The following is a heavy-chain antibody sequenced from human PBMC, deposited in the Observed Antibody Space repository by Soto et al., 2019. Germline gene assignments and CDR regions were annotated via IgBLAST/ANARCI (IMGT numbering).Heavy chain of an antibody. D-gene: IGHD3-22*01. CDR2: IDPSDSQT. CDR3: ARQIYDSDTGPNFQYYFDS. V-gene: IGHV5-10-1*01. J-gene: IGHJ4*02. CDR1: GYSCAGYW. Sequence: PGESLTISCKGSGYSCAGYWSTWVRQKPGKGLEWMGRIDPSDSQTYYSPSFRGHVTISVTKSITTVFLQWSSLRASDTAMYYCARQIYDSDTGPNFQYYFDSWGQGTPVTVSS.